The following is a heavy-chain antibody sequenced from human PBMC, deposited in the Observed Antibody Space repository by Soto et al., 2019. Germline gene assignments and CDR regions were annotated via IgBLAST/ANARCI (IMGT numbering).Heavy chain of an antibody. CDR3: ARESEDLTSNFDY. CDR2: ISSTTNYI. V-gene: IGHV3-21*06. Sequence: LRLSCAASGFTFTRYSMNWVRQAPGKGLEWVSSISSTTNYIYYGDSMKGRFTISRDNAKDSLYLEMNSLRAEDTAVYYCARESEDLTSNFDYWGQGTLVTVSS. CDR1: GFTFTRYS. J-gene: IGHJ4*02.